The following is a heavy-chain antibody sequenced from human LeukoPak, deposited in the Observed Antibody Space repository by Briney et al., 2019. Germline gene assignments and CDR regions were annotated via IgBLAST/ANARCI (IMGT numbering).Heavy chain of an antibody. Sequence: GRSLRLSCAASGFTFSSYAMHWVRQAPGKGLEWVAVISYDGSNKYYADSVKGRFTISRDNSKNTLYLQMNSLRAEDTAVYYCARVPYPNYDSSGYYDYWGQGTLVTVSS. CDR3: ARVPYPNYDSSGYYDY. D-gene: IGHD3-22*01. CDR2: ISYDGSNK. V-gene: IGHV3-30*04. J-gene: IGHJ4*02. CDR1: GFTFSSYA.